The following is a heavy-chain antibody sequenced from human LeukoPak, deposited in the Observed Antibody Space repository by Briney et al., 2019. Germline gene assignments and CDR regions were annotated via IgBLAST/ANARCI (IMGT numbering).Heavy chain of an antibody. CDR3: AKSVIPNAYQGTYYMDV. D-gene: IGHD3-16*01. CDR2: IRHDESKT. CDR1: GFTFSSYG. V-gene: IGHV3-30*02. Sequence: PGGSLRLSCAASGFTFSSYGMHWVRQAPGEGLEGVAFIRHDESKTFYADSVKGRFTISRDNSKSTLYLQMSSLRAEGTALYYCAKSVIPNAYQGTYYMDVWGKGTTVVVSS. J-gene: IGHJ6*03.